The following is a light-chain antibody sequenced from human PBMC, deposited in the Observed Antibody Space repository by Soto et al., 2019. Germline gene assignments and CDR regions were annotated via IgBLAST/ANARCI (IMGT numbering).Light chain of an antibody. CDR2: DVS. V-gene: IGLV2-14*01. CDR1: SSDVGGYNY. CDR3: SSYTSSSTLVV. Sequence: QSALTQPASVSGSPGQSITISGTGTSSDVGGYNYVSWYQQHPGKAPKLIIYDVSNRPSGVSNRFSGSKSGNTASLTISGLQAEDEADYYCSSYTSSSTLVVFGGGTKLTVL. J-gene: IGLJ2*01.